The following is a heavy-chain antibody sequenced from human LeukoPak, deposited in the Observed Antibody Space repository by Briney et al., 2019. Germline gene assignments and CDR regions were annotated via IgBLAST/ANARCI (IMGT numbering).Heavy chain of an antibody. J-gene: IGHJ4*02. CDR1: GYSISSGYY. CDR2: IYHSGST. V-gene: IGHV4-38-2*02. Sequence: SETLSLTCTVSGYSISSGYYWGWIRQPPGKGLEWIGSIYHSGSTYYNPSLRGRVTISVDTSKNQFSLKLTSVTAADTAVYYCAREGGGFDYWGQGTLVTVSS. CDR3: AREGGGFDY. D-gene: IGHD3-16*01.